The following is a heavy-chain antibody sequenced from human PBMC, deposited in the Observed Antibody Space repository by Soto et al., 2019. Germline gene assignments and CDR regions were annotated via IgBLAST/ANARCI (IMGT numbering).Heavy chain of an antibody. Sequence: SLRLSCAASGFTFSSYGMHWVRQAPGKGLEWVAVIWYDGSNKYYADSVKGRFTISRDNSKNMLYLQMNSLRAEDTAVYYCARDKVKGNYDFWSGYGDYWGQATLVTVSS. V-gene: IGHV3-33*01. CDR2: IWYDGSNK. CDR3: ARDKVKGNYDFWSGYGDY. J-gene: IGHJ4*02. D-gene: IGHD3-3*01. CDR1: GFTFSSYG.